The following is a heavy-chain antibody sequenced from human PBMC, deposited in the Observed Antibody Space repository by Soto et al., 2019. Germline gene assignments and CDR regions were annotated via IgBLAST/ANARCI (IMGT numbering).Heavy chain of an antibody. D-gene: IGHD6-19*01. Sequence: ASVKVSCKXSGYTFTSYGISWVRQAPGQGLEWMGWISAYNGNTNYAQKLQGRVTMTTDTSTSTAYMELRSLRSDDTAVYYCARVVGQWLGDAFDIWGQGTMVTVSS. CDR2: ISAYNGNT. J-gene: IGHJ3*02. V-gene: IGHV1-18*01. CDR3: ARVVGQWLGDAFDI. CDR1: GYTFTSYG.